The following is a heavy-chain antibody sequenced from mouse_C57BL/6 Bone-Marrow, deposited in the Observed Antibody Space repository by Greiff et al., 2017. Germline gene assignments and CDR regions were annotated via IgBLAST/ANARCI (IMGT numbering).Heavy chain of an antibody. J-gene: IGHJ2*01. CDR1: GYTFTSYG. Sequence: QVQLKQSGAELVRPGASVKLSCKASGYTFTSYGISWVKQRPGQGLEWIGEIYPRSGNTYYNEKFKGKATLTADKSSSTAYMVLRSLTSEDAAVYFYAGGSCGNYGVFDYWGQGTTLTVSA. CDR2: IYPRSGNT. V-gene: IGHV1-81*01. D-gene: IGHD2-1*01. CDR3: AGGSCGNYGVFDY.